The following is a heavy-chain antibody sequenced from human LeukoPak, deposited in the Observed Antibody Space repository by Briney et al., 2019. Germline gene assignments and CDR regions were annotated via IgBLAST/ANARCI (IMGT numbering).Heavy chain of an antibody. D-gene: IGHD3-10*01. CDR1: GYTFTSYG. CDR3: ARLGYYGSGSYYNAPTPPYYYYYYGMDV. CDR2: ISAYNANT. V-gene: IGHV1-18*01. J-gene: IGHJ6*02. Sequence: ASVKVSCKASGYTFTSYGISWVRQAPGQGLEWMGWISAYNANTNYAQKLQGRVTMTTDTSTSTAYMELRSLRSDDTAVYYCARLGYYGSGSYYNAPTPPYYYYYYGMDVWGQGTTVTVSS.